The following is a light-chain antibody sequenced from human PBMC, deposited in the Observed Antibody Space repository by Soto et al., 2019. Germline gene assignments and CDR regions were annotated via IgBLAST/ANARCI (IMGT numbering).Light chain of an antibody. V-gene: IGLV2-11*01. J-gene: IGLJ1*01. CDR3: CSYAGTYTFD. Sequence: QSALAQPRSVSGSPGQSVTTSCTGTSSDVGGYNYVSWYQQHPGKAPKVMIYDVSKRPSGVPDRFSGSKSGNTASLTISGLQAEDEADYYCCSYAGTYTFDFGTGTKVTVL. CDR1: SSDVGGYNY. CDR2: DVS.